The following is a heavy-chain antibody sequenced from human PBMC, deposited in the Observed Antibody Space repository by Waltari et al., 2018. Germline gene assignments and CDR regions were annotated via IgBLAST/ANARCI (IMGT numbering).Heavy chain of an antibody. D-gene: IGHD6-19*01. CDR2: IKQCGSEK. Sequence: EVQLVESGGGLVQPGGSLRLSCAASGFTFSTYWMSWVRQAPGKGQEWVANIKQCGSEKYSVDSVKGRFTISRYNAKNSLSLQMNSLRAEDTAVYFCARLYNTGWYGFDYWGQGTLVTVSS. CDR1: GFTFSTYW. CDR3: ARLYNTGWYGFDY. V-gene: IGHV3-7*01. J-gene: IGHJ4*02.